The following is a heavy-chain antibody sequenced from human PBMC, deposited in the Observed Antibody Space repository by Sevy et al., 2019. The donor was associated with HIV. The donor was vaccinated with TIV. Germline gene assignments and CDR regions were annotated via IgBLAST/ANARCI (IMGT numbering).Heavy chain of an antibody. D-gene: IGHD3-10*01. CDR3: VSRLWFGELGGGYFDY. CDR1: GGSINSNNW. J-gene: IGHJ4*02. V-gene: IGHV4-4*02. Sequence: SETLSLTCAVSGGSINSNNWWSWVRQPPGKGLEWIGEIYHSGSINYNPSLKSRVTISVDKSKKQFSLKVNSVTAADTAVYYCVSRLWFGELGGGYFDYWGQGTLVTVSS. CDR2: IYHSGSI.